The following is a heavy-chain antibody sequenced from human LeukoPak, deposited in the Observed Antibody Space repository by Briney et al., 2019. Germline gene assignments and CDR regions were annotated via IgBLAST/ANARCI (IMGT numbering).Heavy chain of an antibody. Sequence: PGGSLRLSCAASGFTFSYNVMHWVRQAPGKGLEWVAVISYDGSNKYYADSVKGRFTISRDNSKNTLYLQMNSLRAEDTAVYYCAKDLGSLQLPITLDCRGQGTLVTVSS. V-gene: IGHV3-30*18. CDR2: ISYDGSNK. D-gene: IGHD5-24*01. J-gene: IGHJ4*02. CDR3: AKDLGSLQLPITLDC. CDR1: GFTFSYNV.